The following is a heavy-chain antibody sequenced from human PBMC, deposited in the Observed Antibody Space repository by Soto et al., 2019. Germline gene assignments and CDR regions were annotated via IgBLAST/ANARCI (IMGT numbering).Heavy chain of an antibody. Sequence: QVQLVQSGAEVKKPGASVKVSCRASGYTFTSYDINWVRQATGQGLEWMGWMNPNSGNTGYAQKFQGRVTMTRNTPNSNTESEPGSPASDAPAVYFLAGSTNDYGDRHWGQGTLVTVSS. CDR3: AGSTNDYGDRH. CDR1: GYTFTSYD. CDR2: MNPNSGNT. V-gene: IGHV1-8*01. J-gene: IGHJ4*02. D-gene: IGHD4-17*01.